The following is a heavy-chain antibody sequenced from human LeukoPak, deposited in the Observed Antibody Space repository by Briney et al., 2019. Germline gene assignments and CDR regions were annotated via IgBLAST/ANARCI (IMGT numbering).Heavy chain of an antibody. CDR3: ANTDYDFWSGYYTGGGDY. J-gene: IGHJ4*02. D-gene: IGHD3-3*01. Sequence: ASVKVSCKASGGTFSSYAISWVRQAPGQGLEWMGGIIPIFGTANYAQKFQGRVTITADESTSTAYMELSSLRSEDTAVYYCANTDYDFWSGYYTGGGDYWGQGTLVTVSS. V-gene: IGHV1-69*13. CDR1: GGTFSSYA. CDR2: IIPIFGTA.